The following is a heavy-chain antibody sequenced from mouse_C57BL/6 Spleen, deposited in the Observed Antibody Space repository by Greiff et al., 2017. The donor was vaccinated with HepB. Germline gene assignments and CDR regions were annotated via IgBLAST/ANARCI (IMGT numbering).Heavy chain of an antibody. D-gene: IGHD3-3*01. CDR3: ARGTLGDY. J-gene: IGHJ4*01. V-gene: IGHV1-69*01. CDR2: IDPSDSYT. Sequence: QVQLQQPGAELVMPGASVKLSCKASAYTFTSYWMHWVKQRPGQGLEWIGEIDPSDSYTNYNQKFKGKSTLTVDKSSSTAYMQLSSLTSEDSAVYYCARGTLGDYWGQGTSVTVSS. CDR1: AYTFTSYW.